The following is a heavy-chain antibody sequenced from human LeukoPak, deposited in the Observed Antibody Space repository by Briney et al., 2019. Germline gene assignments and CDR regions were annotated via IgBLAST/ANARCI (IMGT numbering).Heavy chain of an antibody. CDR3: ARDQNYYDTNTYYGIDC. CDR1: GYTFTGYY. Sequence: ASVKVSCKASGYTFTGYYMHWVRQAPGQGLEWMGWINPNSDGTNYAQKFQDRVTMTRDTSISTAYMELSRLTSDDTAVYYCARDQNYYDTNTYYGIDCWGQGTLVTVSS. J-gene: IGHJ4*02. CDR2: INPNSDGT. D-gene: IGHD3-22*01. V-gene: IGHV1-2*02.